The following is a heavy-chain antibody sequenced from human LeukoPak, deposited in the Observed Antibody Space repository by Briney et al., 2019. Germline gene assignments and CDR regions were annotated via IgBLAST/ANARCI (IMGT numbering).Heavy chain of an antibody. CDR1: GYTFTGYH. Sequence: ASVKVSCKACGYTFTGYHMHWVRQAPGKGREWMGRINPNSGGTNNAQKFQGRVTMTRDMSISTAYMEMSRLRSDDTAVYYCARDDGGDSSGYNTIDYWGQGTLVTVSS. D-gene: IGHD3-22*01. J-gene: IGHJ4*02. CDR3: ARDDGGDSSGYNTIDY. CDR2: INPNSGGT. V-gene: IGHV1-2*02.